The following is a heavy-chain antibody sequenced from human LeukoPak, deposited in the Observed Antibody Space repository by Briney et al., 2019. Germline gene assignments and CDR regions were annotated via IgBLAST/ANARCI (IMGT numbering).Heavy chain of an antibody. Sequence: GGSLRLSCAASGFTFSSYSMNWVRQVPGKGLEWVSSISSGSSYIYYADSLKGRFTISRDNAKNSLYLQMNSLRAEDTAVYYCAELGITMIGGVWGRGTTVTISS. V-gene: IGHV3-21*01. CDR1: GFTFSSYS. CDR2: ISSGSSYI. D-gene: IGHD3-10*02. J-gene: IGHJ6*04. CDR3: AELGITMIGGV.